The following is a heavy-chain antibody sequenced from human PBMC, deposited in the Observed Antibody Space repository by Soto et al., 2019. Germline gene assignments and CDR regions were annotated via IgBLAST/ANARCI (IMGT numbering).Heavy chain of an antibody. Sequence: GASLRISCKGCAYTFTSYWLGWVRQMPGKGLEWMGIIYPGDSDTRYSPSFQGQVTISADKAINTAYLQWSSLQASDTAMYCCARSSNNSYVDHYPFHIWRQGPLITVS. D-gene: IGHD6-13*01. J-gene: IGHJ3*02. CDR1: AYTFTSYW. CDR3: ARSSNNSYVDHYPFHI. V-gene: IGHV5-51*01. CDR2: IYPGDSDT.